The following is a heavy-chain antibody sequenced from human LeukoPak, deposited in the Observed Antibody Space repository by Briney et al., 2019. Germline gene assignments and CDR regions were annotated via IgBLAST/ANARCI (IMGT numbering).Heavy chain of an antibody. D-gene: IGHD5-24*01. CDR1: GYSISSGYY. CDR2: IYTSGST. CDR3: ARNIGDGYNSVGF. V-gene: IGHV4-38-2*01. Sequence: PSETLSLTCAVSGYSISSGYYWGWIRQPAGKGLEWIGRIYTSGSTNYNPSLKSRVTISVDTSKNQFSLKLSSVTAADTAMYYCARNIGDGYNSVGFWGQGTLVTVSS. J-gene: IGHJ4*02.